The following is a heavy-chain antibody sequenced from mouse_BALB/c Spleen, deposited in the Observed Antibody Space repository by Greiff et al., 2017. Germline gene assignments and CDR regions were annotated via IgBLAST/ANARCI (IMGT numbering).Heavy chain of an antibody. V-gene: IGHV3-2*02. Sequence: EVKLVESGPGLVKPSQSLSLTCTVTGYSITSDYAWNWIRQFPGNKLEWMGYISYSGSTSYNPSLKSRISITRDTSKNQFFLQLNSVTTEDTATYYCARCPGTGWFAYWGQGTLVTVSA. CDR2: ISYSGST. D-gene: IGHD4-1*01. J-gene: IGHJ3*01. CDR3: ARCPGTGWFAY. CDR1: GYSITSDYA.